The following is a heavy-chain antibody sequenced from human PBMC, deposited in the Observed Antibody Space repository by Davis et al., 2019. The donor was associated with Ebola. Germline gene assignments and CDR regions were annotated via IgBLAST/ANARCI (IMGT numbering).Heavy chain of an antibody. D-gene: IGHD2-2*03. J-gene: IGHJ6*02. CDR3: ARDGYCSSTSCYAYGMDV. CDR1: RGSFSRYA. CDR2: SFPIFGTA. V-gene: IGHV1-69*06. Sequence: AASVTVSCKASRGSFSRYAISWVRQAPPQGLEWMGGSFPIFGTANYAQKFQGRVTITADKSTSTAYMELSSLRSEDTAVYYCARDGYCSSTSCYAYGMDVWGQGTTVTVSS.